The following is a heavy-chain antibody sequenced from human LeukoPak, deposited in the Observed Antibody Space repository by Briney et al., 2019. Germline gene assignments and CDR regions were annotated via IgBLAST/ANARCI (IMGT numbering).Heavy chain of an antibody. D-gene: IGHD3-10*01. Sequence: PSETLSLTCTFSGGSITSYYWSWIRQPAGKGLEWIGRTHTSGSTNYNPSLKSRVTMSVDTSKNQFSMKLSSVTAADTAVYYCARDMYYYGSGSHRFDYWGQGTLVTVSS. CDR3: ARDMYYYGSGSHRFDY. CDR2: THTSGST. J-gene: IGHJ4*02. CDR1: GGSITSYY. V-gene: IGHV4-4*07.